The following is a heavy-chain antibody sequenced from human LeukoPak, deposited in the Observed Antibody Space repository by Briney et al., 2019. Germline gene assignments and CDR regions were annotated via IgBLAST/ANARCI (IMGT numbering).Heavy chain of an antibody. CDR2: ISSVGTYT. Sequence: GGSLRLSCAVFGVTFDRYSMNWVRQAPGKGLEWVSSISSVGTYTYYADSVKGRFTISRDNSNNSVYLQMDSLSAEDTAVYYCASSDYVWGKPYYFDFWGHGTLLTVSS. CDR3: ASSDYVWGKPYYFDF. CDR1: GVTFDRYS. J-gene: IGHJ4*01. V-gene: IGHV3-21*01. D-gene: IGHD3-16*01.